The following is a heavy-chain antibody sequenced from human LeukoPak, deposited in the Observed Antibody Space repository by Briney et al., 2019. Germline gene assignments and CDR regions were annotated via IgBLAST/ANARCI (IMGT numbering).Heavy chain of an antibody. J-gene: IGHJ3*02. CDR3: HSGSASYGSGSYYTPPNDAFDI. CDR1: GFTFGDYA. D-gene: IGHD3-10*01. V-gene: IGHV3-7*01. Sequence: GGSLRLSCTASGFTFGDYAMSWVRQAPGKGLEWVANIKQDGSEKYYVDSVKGRFTISRDNAKNSLYLQMNSLRAEDTAVYYCHSGSASYGSGSYYTPPNDAFDIWGQGTMVTVSS. CDR2: IKQDGSEK.